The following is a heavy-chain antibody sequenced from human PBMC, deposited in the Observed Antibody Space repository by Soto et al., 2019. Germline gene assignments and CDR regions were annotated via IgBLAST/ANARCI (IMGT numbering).Heavy chain of an antibody. V-gene: IGHV1-18*01. Sequence: LQLVQSGAEVRKPGASVEVSCKTSGYIFTDYGINWVRQAPGQGLEWMGWISGFSGNSKYAQKVQGRVTMTTDTSTSTAYMELRSLRSDDTAVYYCARGNYVISNDAFDIWGQGTMVIVSP. CDR1: GYIFTDYG. D-gene: IGHD3-16*01. J-gene: IGHJ3*02. CDR2: ISGFSGNS. CDR3: ARGNYVISNDAFDI.